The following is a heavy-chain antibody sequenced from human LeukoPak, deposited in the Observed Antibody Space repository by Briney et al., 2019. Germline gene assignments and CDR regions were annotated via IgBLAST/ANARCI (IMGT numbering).Heavy chain of an antibody. CDR3: ARNSSGYRRHDY. J-gene: IGHJ4*02. CDR1: GFTFSSYW. D-gene: IGHD3-22*01. V-gene: IGHV3-7*01. Sequence: GSLLLSCAASGFTFSSYWMSWVRQAPGKGLEWVANIKQDGSEKYYVDSVKGQFTISRDNAKNSLYLQMNSLRAEDTAVYYCARNSSGYRRHDYWGQGTLGTVSS. CDR2: IKQDGSEK.